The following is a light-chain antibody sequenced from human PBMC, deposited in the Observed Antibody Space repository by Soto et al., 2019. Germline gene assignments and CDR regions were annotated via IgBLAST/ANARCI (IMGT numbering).Light chain of an antibody. CDR1: QSVSSNS. J-gene: IGKJ1*01. CDR2: GAS. Sequence: EIVLTQSPGTLSLSPGETASLSCRASQSVSSNSLAWYQQKPGQAPRLLIYGASSRAAGIPDRFSGGGSASGTDFPLTISRLEPEDVAVYYCQQYISSPWTFGPGAKVEI. V-gene: IGKV3-20*01. CDR3: QQYISSPWT.